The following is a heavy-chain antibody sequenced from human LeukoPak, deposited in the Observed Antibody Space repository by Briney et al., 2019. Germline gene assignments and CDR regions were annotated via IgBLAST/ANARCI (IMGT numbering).Heavy chain of an antibody. V-gene: IGHV3-21*01. D-gene: IGHD3-3*01. CDR1: GFTFSSYS. Sequence: GGSLRLSCTASGFTFSSYSMSWVRQAPGKGLEWVSSISSSSSYIYYADSVRGRFTISRDNAKNSLYLQMNSLRAEDTAVYYCAKDFLEWLPYSWGQGTLVTVSS. J-gene: IGHJ4*02. CDR2: ISSSSSYI. CDR3: AKDFLEWLPYS.